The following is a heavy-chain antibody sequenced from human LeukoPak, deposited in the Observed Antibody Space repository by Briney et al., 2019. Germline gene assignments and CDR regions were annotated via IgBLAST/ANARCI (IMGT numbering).Heavy chain of an antibody. CDR2: ISSSGSTI. CDR3: ARDPRRRWYFDL. J-gene: IGHJ2*01. CDR1: GFTCSSYE. Sequence: GGYLRLSSAASGFTCSSYEMNWVRQAPGQGLEWVSYISSSGSTIYYADSVQGRFTIARDNAKNSLYLQMNSLRAEDTAVYYCARDPRRRWYFDLWGRGTLVTVSS. V-gene: IGHV3-48*03.